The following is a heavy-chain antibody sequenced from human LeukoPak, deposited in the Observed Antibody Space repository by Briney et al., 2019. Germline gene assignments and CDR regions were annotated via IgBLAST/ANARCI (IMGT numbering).Heavy chain of an antibody. CDR1: GGSIVGYY. V-gene: IGHV4-59*01. Sequence: PSETLSLTCTVSGGSIVGYYWSWIRQPPGKGLEWIGYIYYSGSTNYNPSLKSRVTISVDASKNQFSLKLSSVTAADTAVYYCAREQYGDGDYWGQGTLVTVSS. CDR3: AREQYGDGDY. CDR2: IYYSGST. J-gene: IGHJ4*02. D-gene: IGHD4-17*01.